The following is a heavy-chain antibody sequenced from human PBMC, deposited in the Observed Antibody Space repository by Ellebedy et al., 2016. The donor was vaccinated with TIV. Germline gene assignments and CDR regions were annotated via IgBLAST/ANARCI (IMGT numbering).Heavy chain of an antibody. CDR2: IYYSGST. Sequence: SETLSLTXTVSGGSISSGGYYWSWFRQHPGKGLEWIGYIYYSGSTYYNPSLKSRVTISVDTSKNQFSLKLSSVTAADTAVYYCARASDDGDYGDYWGQGTLVTVSS. D-gene: IGHD4-17*01. J-gene: IGHJ4*02. CDR1: GGSISSGGYY. V-gene: IGHV4-31*03. CDR3: ARASDDGDYGDY.